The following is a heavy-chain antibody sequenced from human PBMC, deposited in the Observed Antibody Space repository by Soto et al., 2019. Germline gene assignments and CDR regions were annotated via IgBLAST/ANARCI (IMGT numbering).Heavy chain of an antibody. D-gene: IGHD6-19*01. V-gene: IGHV3-74*01. Sequence: VQLVESGGGLVQPGGSLRLSCAAPGFTFSSYWMHWVRQVPGKGLVWVSCINSDGSNTRYADFVKGRFTISRDNAKNTLYLQMNSLGAEDTAVYYCASGSGWYSPDYWGQGTLVTVSS. J-gene: IGHJ4*02. CDR3: ASGSGWYSPDY. CDR2: INSDGSNT. CDR1: GFTFSSYW.